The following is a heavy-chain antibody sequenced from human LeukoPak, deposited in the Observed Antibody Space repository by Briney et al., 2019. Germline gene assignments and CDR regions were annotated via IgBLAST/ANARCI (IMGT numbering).Heavy chain of an antibody. J-gene: IGHJ6*03. CDR1: GGSFSGYH. Sequence: SGTPSLTCAVYGGSFSGYHWSWIRQPPGKGLEWVAEINHNGSTNYNPSLKRRVTISVDTSKNQFSLKLSSVTAADTAVYYCARGAGDIVVVPAARTYYYYYYMDVWGKGTTVTVSS. D-gene: IGHD2-2*01. CDR3: ARGAGDIVVVPAARTYYYYYYMDV. V-gene: IGHV4-34*01. CDR2: INHNGST.